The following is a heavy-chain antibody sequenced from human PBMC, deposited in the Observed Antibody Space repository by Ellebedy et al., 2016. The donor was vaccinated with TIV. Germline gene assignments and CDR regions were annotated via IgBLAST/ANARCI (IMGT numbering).Heavy chain of an antibody. J-gene: IGHJ3*02. Sequence: ASVKVSCKASGYTFTRYIIQWVRQAPGQRLEWMGWIHGGNGNTKYAQNFQGRVTFTTDAAAATVYMELSSLTPEDTAVYYCARDSAGASKALDIWGQGTLVTVSS. V-gene: IGHV1-3*01. CDR1: GYTFTRYI. D-gene: IGHD1-26*01. CDR2: IHGGNGNT. CDR3: ARDSAGASKALDI.